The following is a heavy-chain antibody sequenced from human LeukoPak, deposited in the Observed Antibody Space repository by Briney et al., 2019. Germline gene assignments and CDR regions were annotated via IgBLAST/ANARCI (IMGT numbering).Heavy chain of an antibody. CDR3: AKGMGSGWYYDAFDI. Sequence: GGSLRLSCAASGFTFDDYAMHWVRQAPGKGLEWVSGISWNSGSIGYADSVKGRFTISRDNAKNSLYLQMNSLRAEDTALYYCAKGMGSGWYYDAFDIWGQGTMVTVSS. D-gene: IGHD6-19*01. CDR2: ISWNSGSI. CDR1: GFTFDDYA. J-gene: IGHJ3*02. V-gene: IGHV3-9*01.